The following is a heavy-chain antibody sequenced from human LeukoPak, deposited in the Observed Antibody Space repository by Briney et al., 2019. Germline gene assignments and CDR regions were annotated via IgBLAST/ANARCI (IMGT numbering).Heavy chain of an antibody. Sequence: GGSLRLSCAASGFTFRNYVMNWVRQAPGKGLEWVSAIGGTDGTTFYAAFVKGRFTISRDNSRNTLYLQMNSLRAEDTAVYYCAKGYYYDSSGYYGPLGDWGQGTLVTVSS. CDR3: AKGYYYDSSGYYGPLGD. V-gene: IGHV3-23*01. CDR2: IGGTDGTT. D-gene: IGHD3-22*01. J-gene: IGHJ4*02. CDR1: GFTFRNYV.